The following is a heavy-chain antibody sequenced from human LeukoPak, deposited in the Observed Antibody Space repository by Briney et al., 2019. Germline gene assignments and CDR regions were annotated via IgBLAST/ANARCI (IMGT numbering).Heavy chain of an antibody. Sequence: PGGSLRLSCAASGFTFSSYEMNWVRQAPGKGLEWVSYISCSGSTIYYADSVKGRFTISRDNAKTSLYLQMNSLRAEDTAVYYCARDLSGVTGYTYGRGIDYWGQGTLVTVSS. CDR2: ISCSGSTI. CDR1: GFTFSSYE. CDR3: ARDLSGVTGYTYGRGIDY. D-gene: IGHD5-18*01. J-gene: IGHJ4*02. V-gene: IGHV3-48*03.